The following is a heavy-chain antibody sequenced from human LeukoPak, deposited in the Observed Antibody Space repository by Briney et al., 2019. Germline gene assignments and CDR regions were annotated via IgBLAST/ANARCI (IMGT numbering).Heavy chain of an antibody. CDR3: ARDPRGCTGDTCYSI. V-gene: IGHV4-4*07. D-gene: IGHD2-15*01. J-gene: IGHJ4*02. CDR2: IHTSWTT. Sequence: SETLSLTCTVSGGSMSSYYWSFIRQPAGKGLEWIGRIHTSWTTYYNPSLKSRVTMSVDTSRNQFSLRLTSVTAADTAVYYCARDPRGCTGDTCYSIWGQGTLVTVSS. CDR1: GGSMSSYY.